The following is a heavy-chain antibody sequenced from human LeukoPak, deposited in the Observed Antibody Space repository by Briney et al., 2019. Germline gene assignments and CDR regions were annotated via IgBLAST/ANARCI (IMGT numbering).Heavy chain of an antibody. Sequence: GGSLRLSCAASGFTFSTYAMRWVRQAPGKGLEWVAVISYDGSNKYYADSVKGRFTIPRDNSKNTLYLQMNSLRAEDTAVYYCARDYDSSGPAHYWGQGTLVTVSS. CDR2: ISYDGSNK. CDR3: ARDYDSSGPAHY. D-gene: IGHD3-22*01. J-gene: IGHJ4*02. V-gene: IGHV3-30*03. CDR1: GFTFSTYA.